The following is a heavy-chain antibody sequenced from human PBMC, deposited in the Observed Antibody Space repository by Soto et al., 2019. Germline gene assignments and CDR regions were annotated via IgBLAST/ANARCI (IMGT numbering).Heavy chain of an antibody. CDR3: ARTEDGDGYNFREIYYFDY. D-gene: IGHD5-12*01. Sequence: PSGTLSLTCTVSGGSISSYSWSWIRQPPGKGLEWIGYIYYSGSTNYNPSLKSRVTISVDTSKNQFFLKLSSVTAADTAVYYCARTEDGDGYNFREIYYFDYWGQGTLVTVS. CDR2: IYYSGST. J-gene: IGHJ4*02. CDR1: GGSISSYS. V-gene: IGHV4-59*01.